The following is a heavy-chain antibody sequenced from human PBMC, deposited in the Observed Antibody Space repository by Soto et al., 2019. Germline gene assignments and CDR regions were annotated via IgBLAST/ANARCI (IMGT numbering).Heavy chain of an antibody. CDR2: ISSSGSTI. Sequence: GSLRLSCAASGFTFSSYGMHWVRQAPGKGLEWVSYISSSGSTIYYADSVKGRFTISRDNAKNSLYLQMNSLRAEDTAVYYCARDHKGGYYYYGMDVWGQGTTVTVSS. J-gene: IGHJ6*02. V-gene: IGHV3-48*03. CDR3: ARDHKGGYYYYGMDV. CDR1: GFTFSSYG.